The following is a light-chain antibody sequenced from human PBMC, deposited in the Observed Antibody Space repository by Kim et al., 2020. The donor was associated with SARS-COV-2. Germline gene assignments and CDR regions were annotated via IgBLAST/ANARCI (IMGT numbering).Light chain of an antibody. CDR3: QQYINWPYT. Sequence: SVAPRERATLACRASQSVSSNLAWYQQKPGQPPRLLIYGASTRATSVPARFSGSGSGTEFTLTISSLQSEDFAVYYCQQYINWPYTFGQGTKLEIK. V-gene: IGKV3-15*01. J-gene: IGKJ2*01. CDR1: QSVSSN. CDR2: GAS.